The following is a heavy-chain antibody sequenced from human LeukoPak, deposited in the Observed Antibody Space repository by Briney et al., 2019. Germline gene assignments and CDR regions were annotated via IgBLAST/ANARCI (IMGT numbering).Heavy chain of an antibody. CDR1: GYTFTNND. CDR2: VSPDSGDT. V-gene: IGHV1-8*01. J-gene: IGHJ4*02. Sequence: GASVKVSCKASGYTFTNNDINWVRQATGQGIEWMGWVSPDSGDTGYAPNFRGRVTMTTDTSINTAYMEPTSLTSEDTAIYYCTRGRAAGDWGQGTLVTVSS. CDR3: TRGRAAGD. D-gene: IGHD6-19*01.